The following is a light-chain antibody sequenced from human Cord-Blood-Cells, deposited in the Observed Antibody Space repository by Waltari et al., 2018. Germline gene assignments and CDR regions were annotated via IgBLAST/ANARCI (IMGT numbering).Light chain of an antibody. Sequence: EIVLTQSPATLCLSPGERATIPCRASQSVSSYLAWYQQKPGQAPRLLIYDASNRATGIPARFSGSGSGTDFTLTISSLEPEDFAVYYCQQRSNWPPLTFGGGTKVEIK. J-gene: IGKJ4*01. CDR3: QQRSNWPPLT. CDR2: DAS. CDR1: QSVSSY. V-gene: IGKV3-11*01.